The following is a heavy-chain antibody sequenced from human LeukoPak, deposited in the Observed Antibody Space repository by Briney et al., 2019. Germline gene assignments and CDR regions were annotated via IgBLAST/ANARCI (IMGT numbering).Heavy chain of an antibody. V-gene: IGHV3-23*01. CDR1: GFTFSIYA. CDR3: AKSGGSGYVYYFDY. CDR2: ISGSGGST. J-gene: IGHJ4*02. D-gene: IGHD3-3*01. Sequence: PGGSLRLSCAASGFTFSIYAMSWVRQAPGKGLEWVSAISGSGGSTYYADSVKGRFTISRDNSKNTLYLQMNSLRAEDTAVYYCAKSGGSGYVYYFDYWGQGTLVTVSS.